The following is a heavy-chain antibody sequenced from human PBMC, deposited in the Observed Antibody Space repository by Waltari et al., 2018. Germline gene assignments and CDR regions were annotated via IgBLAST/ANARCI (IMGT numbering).Heavy chain of an antibody. Sequence: EVQLVETGGGLIQPGGSLRLSCAASGFTVSSNYMSWVRQAPGKGLEWVSVIYSGGSTSYADSVKVRFTIPRDNTKNTLYIKMNSVRAGDRAVYLGARGGGVGANAFDYWGQGTLVTVSS. V-gene: IGHV3-53*02. CDR2: IYSGGST. CDR3: ARGGGVGANAFDY. CDR1: GFTVSSNY. D-gene: IGHD1-26*01. J-gene: IGHJ4*02.